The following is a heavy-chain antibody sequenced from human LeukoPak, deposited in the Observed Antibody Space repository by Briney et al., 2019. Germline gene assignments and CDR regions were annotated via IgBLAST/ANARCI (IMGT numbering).Heavy chain of an antibody. J-gene: IGHJ6*03. CDR1: GYTFTSYD. CDR2: MNPNSGNT. Sequence: ASVKVSCKASGYTFTSYDINWVRQATGQGLEGMGWMNPNSGNTGYAQKFQGRVTMTRHTSISTAYMELSSLRSEDTAVYYCARGDSGSTYYYYMDVWGKGTTVTVSS. CDR3: ARGDSGSTYYYYMDV. D-gene: IGHD5-12*01. V-gene: IGHV1-8*01.